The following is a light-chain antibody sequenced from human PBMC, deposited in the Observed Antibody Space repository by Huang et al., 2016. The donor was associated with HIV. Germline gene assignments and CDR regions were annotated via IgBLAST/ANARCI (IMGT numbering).Light chain of an antibody. Sequence: DIQLTQSPSSLSASVGDAITITCRASENIVYSLSWFRQRPGRAPEALIYAASRLHAGVPSKLSATGSGTNFTLSIDGLGPEDFATYYCQQSRSLPRTYGGGTKVDI. V-gene: IGKV1-39*01. CDR3: QQSRSLPRT. CDR1: ENIVYS. J-gene: IGKJ4*01. CDR2: AAS.